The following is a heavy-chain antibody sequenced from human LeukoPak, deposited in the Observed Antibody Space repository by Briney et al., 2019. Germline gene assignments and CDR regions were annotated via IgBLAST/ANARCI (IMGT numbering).Heavy chain of an antibody. J-gene: IGHJ6*02. V-gene: IGHV3-23*01. Sequence: GGSLRLSCAASGFTFSSYAMSWVRQAQGQGLEWVSAISGSGGSTSYADTVKGRFTISRDNCKNTLYLQMNSLRAEDTAVYYCARMGARYGDYGGYYYYYGMDVWGQGTTVTVSS. D-gene: IGHD4-17*01. CDR3: ARMGARYGDYGGYYYYYGMDV. CDR2: ISGSGGST. CDR1: GFTFSSYA.